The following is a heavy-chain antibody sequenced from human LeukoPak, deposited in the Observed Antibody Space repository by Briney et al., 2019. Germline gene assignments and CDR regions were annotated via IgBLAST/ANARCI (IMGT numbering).Heavy chain of an antibody. CDR2: ISSSSSYI. D-gene: IGHD3-16*01. CDR3: ARDYEGSFDY. V-gene: IGHV3-21*01. Sequence: GGSLRLSCAASGFTFSSYSMNWVRQAPGKGLEWVSSISSSSSYIYYADPVKGRFTISRDNAKNSLYLEMNSLRAEDTAVYYCARDYEGSFDYWGQGTLVTVSS. CDR1: GFTFSSYS. J-gene: IGHJ4*02.